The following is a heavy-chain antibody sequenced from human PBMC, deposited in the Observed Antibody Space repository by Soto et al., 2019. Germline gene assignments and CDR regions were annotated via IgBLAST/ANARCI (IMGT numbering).Heavy chain of an antibody. D-gene: IGHD5-12*01. Sequence: GGSLRLSCAASGLTFSGSAIHWVRQASGKGLEWVGRIRSKANSYATAYAASVKGRFTISRDDSKNTAYLQMNSLKTEDTAVCYCTRISGYLYNYYGMDVWGQGTTVTVSS. J-gene: IGHJ6*02. CDR2: IRSKANSYAT. CDR3: TRISGYLYNYYGMDV. CDR1: GLTFSGSA. V-gene: IGHV3-73*01.